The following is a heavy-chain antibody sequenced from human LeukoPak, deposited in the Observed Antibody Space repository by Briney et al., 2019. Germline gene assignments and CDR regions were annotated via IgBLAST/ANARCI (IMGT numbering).Heavy chain of an antibody. J-gene: IGHJ5*02. CDR1: GFTFSSHA. D-gene: IGHD2/OR15-2a*01. CDR3: AKRCRENIRSFSDP. CDR2: ISGSGDRT. V-gene: IGHV3-23*01. Sequence: PGGSLRLSCAASGFTFSSHAMSWVRQAPGKGLEWVSGISGSGDRTYYADSVKGRFTISRDNSKNTLYMQMNSLRAEDTAVYYCAKRCRENIRSFSDPWGQGTLVTVSS.